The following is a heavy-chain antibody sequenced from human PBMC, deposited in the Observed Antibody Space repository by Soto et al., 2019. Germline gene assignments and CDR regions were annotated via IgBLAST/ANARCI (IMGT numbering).Heavy chain of an antibody. V-gene: IGHV1-69*06. CDR3: ARLMATVNPCFDY. J-gene: IGHJ4*02. D-gene: IGHD4-4*01. Sequence: SVKVSCKASGGTFSSYAISWVRQAPGQGLEWMGGIIPIFGTANYAQKFRGRVTITADKSTSTAYMELSSLRSEDTAVYYCARLMATVNPCFDYWGQGTLVTVSS. CDR2: IIPIFGTA. CDR1: GGTFSSYA.